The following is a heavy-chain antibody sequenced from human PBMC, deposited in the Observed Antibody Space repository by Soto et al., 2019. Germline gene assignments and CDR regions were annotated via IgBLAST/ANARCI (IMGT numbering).Heavy chain of an antibody. CDR3: VEGVVVPAEDPSYYYGMDV. V-gene: IGHV1-69*13. D-gene: IGHD2-2*01. CDR2: IIPIFGTA. Sequence: ASVKVSCKASGGTFSSYAISWVRQAPGQGLEWMGGIIPIFGTANYAQKFQGRVTITADESTSTAYMELSSLRSEDTAVYYCVEGVVVPAEDPSYYYGMDVWGQGTTVTVSS. J-gene: IGHJ6*02. CDR1: GGTFSSYA.